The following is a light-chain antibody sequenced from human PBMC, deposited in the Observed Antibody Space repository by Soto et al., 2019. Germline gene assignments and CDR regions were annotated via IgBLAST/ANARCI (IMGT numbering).Light chain of an antibody. CDR2: GAS. CDR3: QHCAGFPLS. J-gene: IGKJ4*01. CDR1: QDIHTY. Sequence: DIQMTQSPSSLSASVGDRVTVTCQASQDIHTYLNWYQQEPGKAPKLLISGASKLEPGVPSRFSGRGSGTDFTFTITRLQPEDFATYFCQHCAGFPLSFGGGTKVEIK. V-gene: IGKV1-33*01.